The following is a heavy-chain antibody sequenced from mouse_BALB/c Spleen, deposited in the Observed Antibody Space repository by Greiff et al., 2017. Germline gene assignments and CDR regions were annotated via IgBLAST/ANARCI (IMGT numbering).Heavy chain of an antibody. CDR2: IDPANGNT. J-gene: IGHJ4*01. CDR1: GFNIKDTY. CDR3: ARGRDYYAMDY. V-gene: IGHV14-3*02. Sequence: VQLQQSGAELVKPGASVKLSCTASGFNIKDTYMHWVKQRPEQGLEWIGRIDPANGNTKYDPKFQGKATITADTSSNTAYLQLSSPTSEDSAVYYCARGRDYYAMDYWGQGTSVTVSS.